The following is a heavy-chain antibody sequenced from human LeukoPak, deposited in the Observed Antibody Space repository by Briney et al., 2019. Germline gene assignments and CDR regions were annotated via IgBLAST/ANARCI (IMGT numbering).Heavy chain of an antibody. CDR1: GFTFSSYE. CDR2: ISSSGSTI. CDR3: ARGWRVGATRNDAFDI. V-gene: IGHV3-48*03. Sequence: GGSQRLSCAASGFTFSSYEMNWVRQAPGKGLEWVSYISSSGSTIYYADSVKGRFTISRDNAKNSLYLQMNSLRAEDTAVYYCARGWRVGATRNDAFDIWGQGTMVTVSS. D-gene: IGHD1-26*01. J-gene: IGHJ3*02.